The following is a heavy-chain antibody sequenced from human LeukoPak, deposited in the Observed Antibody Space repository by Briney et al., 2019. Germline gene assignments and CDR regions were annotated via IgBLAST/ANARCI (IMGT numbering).Heavy chain of an antibody. V-gene: IGHV3-21*01. J-gene: IGHJ4*02. D-gene: IGHD3-10*01. CDR1: GFTFSSYS. CDR2: ISSSSSYI. CDR3: ARDGFTGYVYS. Sequence: GGSLRLSCAASGFTFSSYSMNWVHQAPGKGLEWVSSISSSSSYIYYADSVKGRFTISRDNAKNSLYLQMNSLRAEDTAVYYCARDGFTGYVYSWGQGTLVTVSS.